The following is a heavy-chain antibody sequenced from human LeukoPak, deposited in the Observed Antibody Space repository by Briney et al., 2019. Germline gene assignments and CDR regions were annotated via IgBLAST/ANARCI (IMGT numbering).Heavy chain of an antibody. V-gene: IGHV3-33*06. D-gene: IGHD6-19*01. CDR1: GFTFSSYG. CDR3: AKDGAGSSGWLYYFDY. Sequence: QPGRSLRLSCAASGFTFSSYGMHWVRQAPGKGLEWVAVIWYDGSNKYYADSVKGRFTISRDNSKNTLYLQMNSLRAEDTAVYYCAKDGAGSSGWLYYFDYWGQGTLVTVSS. J-gene: IGHJ4*02. CDR2: IWYDGSNK.